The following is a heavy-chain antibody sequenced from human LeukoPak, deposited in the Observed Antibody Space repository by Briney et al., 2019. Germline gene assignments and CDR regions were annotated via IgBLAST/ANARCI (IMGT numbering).Heavy chain of an antibody. J-gene: IGHJ5*02. CDR1: GFTFSSYA. V-gene: IGHV3-30*04. CDR3: ARDRKDWKSRWFDP. CDR2: ISYDGSNK. D-gene: IGHD1-1*01. Sequence: GGSLRLSCAASGFTFSSYAMHWVRQAPGKGLEWVAVISYDGSNKYYADSVKGRFTISRDNSKNTLYLQMNSLRAEDTAVYYCARDRKDWKSRWFDPWAREPWSPSPQ.